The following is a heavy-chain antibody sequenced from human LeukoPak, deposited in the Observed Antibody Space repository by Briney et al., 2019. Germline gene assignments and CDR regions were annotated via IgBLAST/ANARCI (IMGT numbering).Heavy chain of an antibody. CDR3: AKDRVGCSGDSCYAGNFDY. D-gene: IGHD2-15*01. CDR1: GFTFSSHG. V-gene: IGHV3-30*18. J-gene: IGHJ4*02. Sequence: GGSLRLSCAASGFTFSSHGMHWVRQAPGKGLEWVAVILNDGSNKYYADSVKGRSTISRDNSKNTLYLQMNSLRAEDTAVYYCAKDRVGCSGDSCYAGNFDYWGQGTLVTVSS. CDR2: ILNDGSNK.